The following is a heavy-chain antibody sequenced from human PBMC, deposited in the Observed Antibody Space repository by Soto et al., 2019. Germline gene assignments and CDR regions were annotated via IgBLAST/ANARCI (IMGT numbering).Heavy chain of an antibody. CDR2: ISGFGDST. V-gene: IGHV3-23*01. Sequence: EVPLLESGGNLVPPGGSLRLSCAASGFTFSSYAMSWVRQAPGKGLEWVAAISGFGDSTYYADSVKGRFTISRDNFKNTVDLQMTSLRAEDTAVYYCAPLSPSGAGYYTMDGWCQGTTVTVSS. CDR3: APLSPSGAGYYTMDG. CDR1: GFTFSSYA. J-gene: IGHJ6*02. D-gene: IGHD6-6*01.